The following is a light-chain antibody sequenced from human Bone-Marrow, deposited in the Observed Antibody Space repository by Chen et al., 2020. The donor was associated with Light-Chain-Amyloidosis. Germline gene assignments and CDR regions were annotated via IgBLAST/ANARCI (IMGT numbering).Light chain of an antibody. CDR3: QQYGTSPLT. CDR1: QTIRSNY. Sequence: EIVLTQSPGTLSLSPGEGANLSCRASQTIRSNYLTWYQQKFGQAPRLIIYGSSSRATGIPDRFTGSGSGTDFTLTINRLEPEDFAMDYCQQYGTSPLTFGGGTKVEIK. V-gene: IGKV3-20*01. J-gene: IGKJ4*01. CDR2: GSS.